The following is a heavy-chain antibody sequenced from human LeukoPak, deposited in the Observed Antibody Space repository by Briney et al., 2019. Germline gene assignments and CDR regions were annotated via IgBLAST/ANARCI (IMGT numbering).Heavy chain of an antibody. V-gene: IGHV4-38-2*01. CDR1: GYSISSGYY. CDR3: ARQEGLGSGYYL. J-gene: IGHJ4*02. CDR2: IYHSGST. D-gene: IGHD3-22*01. Sequence: SETLSLTCAVSGYSISSGYYWGWIRQPPGKGLEWIGSIYHSGSTYYHPSLKSRVTISVDTSKNQFSLKLSSVTAADTAVYYCARQEGLGSGYYLWGQGTLVTVSS.